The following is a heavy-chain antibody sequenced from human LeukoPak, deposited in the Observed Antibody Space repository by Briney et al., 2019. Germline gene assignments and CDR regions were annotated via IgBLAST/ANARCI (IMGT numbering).Heavy chain of an antibody. CDR2: INAGNGNT. J-gene: IGHJ4*02. D-gene: IGHD3-10*01. CDR1: GYTFTSYA. CDR3: ARQGRAYGDYYFDY. Sequence: ASVKVSCKASGYTFTSYAMHWVRQAPGQRLEWMGWINAGNGNTKYSQKFQGRVTITRDTSASTAYMELSSLRSEDTAVYYCARQGRAYGDYYFDYWGQGTLVTVSS. V-gene: IGHV1-3*01.